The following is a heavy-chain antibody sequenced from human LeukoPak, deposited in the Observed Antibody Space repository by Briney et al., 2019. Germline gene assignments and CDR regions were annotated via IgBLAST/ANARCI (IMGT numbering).Heavy chain of an antibody. CDR1: GYSFTGFY. Sequence: ASVKASCKASGYSFTGFYMHWVRQAPGQGLEWMGWINPNSGGTHYAQKFQGRVAVTRDTSISTAYMELSSLGFDDTAVYYCARSLADYYVHMDGWGKGTTVTVSS. V-gene: IGHV1-2*02. J-gene: IGHJ6*03. CDR2: INPNSGGT. CDR3: ARSLADYYVHMDG.